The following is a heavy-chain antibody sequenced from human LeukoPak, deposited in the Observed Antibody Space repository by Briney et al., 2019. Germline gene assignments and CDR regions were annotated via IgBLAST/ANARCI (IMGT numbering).Heavy chain of an antibody. J-gene: IGHJ4*02. Sequence: GGSLRLSCAASGFTFSNAWMSWVRQAPGKGLEWVGRIKSKTDGGTTDYAAPVKGRFTISRDDSKNTLYLQMNSLKTEDTAVYYCTTRRWFGELFSGDYWGQGTLVTVSS. CDR2: IKSKTDGGTT. V-gene: IGHV3-15*01. CDR1: GFTFSNAW. D-gene: IGHD3-10*01. CDR3: TTRRWFGELFSGDY.